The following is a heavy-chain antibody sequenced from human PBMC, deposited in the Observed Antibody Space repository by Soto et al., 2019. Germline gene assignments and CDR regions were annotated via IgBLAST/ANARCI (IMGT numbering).Heavy chain of an antibody. CDR3: ARGGGIAAAILSFDI. J-gene: IGHJ3*02. CDR1: GGTFSSYA. V-gene: IGHV1-69*01. Sequence: QVQLVQSGAEVKKPGSSVKVSCKASGGTFSSYAISWVRQAPGQGLEWMGGIIPIFGTANYAQKFQGRVTITAEESTSTAYMELSSLRTEEKGVYYCARGGGIAAAILSFDIWGQGTMVTVSS. D-gene: IGHD6-13*01. CDR2: IIPIFGTA.